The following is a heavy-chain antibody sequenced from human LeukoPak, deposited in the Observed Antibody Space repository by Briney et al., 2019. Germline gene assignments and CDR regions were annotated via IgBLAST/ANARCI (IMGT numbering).Heavy chain of an antibody. J-gene: IGHJ4*02. D-gene: IGHD4-23*01. V-gene: IGHV4-34*01. CDR2: INHSGST. CDR1: GGSFSGYY. CDR3: ARDDYGGPIEGHY. Sequence: SETLSLTCAVYGGSFSGYYWSWIRQPPGEGLEWIGEINHSGSTNCNPSLKSRVTMSVDMSKNQVSLKVNSVTAADTAVYYCARDDYGGPIEGHYWGQGTLVTVSS.